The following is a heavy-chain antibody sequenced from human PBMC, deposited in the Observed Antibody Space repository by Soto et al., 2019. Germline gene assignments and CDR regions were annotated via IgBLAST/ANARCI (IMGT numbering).Heavy chain of an antibody. Sequence: ASVKVSCKASGYTFTGYYMHWVRQAPGQGLEWMGWINPNSGGTNYAQKFQGWVTMTRDTSISTAYMELSRLRSDDTAVYYCARDLTDIVVVVAAIGWFDPWGQGTLVTVSS. CDR1: GYTFTGYY. CDR3: ARDLTDIVVVVAAIGWFDP. CDR2: INPNSGGT. J-gene: IGHJ5*02. D-gene: IGHD2-15*01. V-gene: IGHV1-2*04.